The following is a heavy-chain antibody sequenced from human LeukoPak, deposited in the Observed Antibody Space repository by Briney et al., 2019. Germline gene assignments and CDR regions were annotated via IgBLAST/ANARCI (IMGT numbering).Heavy chain of an antibody. CDR3: ARRGYYDYSGFDY. Sequence: GGSLRLSCAGSEFTFSSYSMHWVRQAPGKGLEWVSSIDGSSSDIYYADSVKGRFTISRDNSKNSLYLQMKSLRAEDTALYYCARRGYYDYSGFDYWGQGTLVTVPS. CDR2: IDGSSSDI. CDR1: EFTFSSYS. V-gene: IGHV3-21*01. D-gene: IGHD3-22*01. J-gene: IGHJ4*02.